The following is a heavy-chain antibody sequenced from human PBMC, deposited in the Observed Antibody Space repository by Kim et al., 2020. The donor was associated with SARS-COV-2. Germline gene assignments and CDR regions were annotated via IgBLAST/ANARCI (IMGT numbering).Heavy chain of an antibody. V-gene: IGHV3-30*04. Sequence: GGSLRLSCAASGFTFSSYAMHWVRQAPGKGLEWVAVISYDGSNKYYADSVKGRFTISRDNSKNTLYLQMNSLRAEDTAVYYCAREGFTMVRGVIITLDYYYYGMDVWGQGTTVTVSS. J-gene: IGHJ6*02. CDR3: AREGFTMVRGVIITLDYYYYGMDV. CDR1: GFTFSSYA. CDR2: ISYDGSNK. D-gene: IGHD3-10*01.